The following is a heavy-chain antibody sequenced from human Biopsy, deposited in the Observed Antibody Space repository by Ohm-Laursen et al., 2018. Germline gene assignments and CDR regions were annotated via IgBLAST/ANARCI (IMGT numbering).Heavy chain of an antibody. CDR2: VNHSGST. CDR1: GTSFNDYS. CDR3: ARGRLRAVARFDY. V-gene: IGHV4-34*01. Sequence: PSDTLSLTCAVFGTSFNDYSWTWIRQPPGKGLEWIGEVNHSGSTNYNPSLKSRVTISVDTSKNQFSLKLSSVTAADTAVYYCARGRLRAVARFDYWGQGTLVTVSS. D-gene: IGHD6-19*01. J-gene: IGHJ4*02.